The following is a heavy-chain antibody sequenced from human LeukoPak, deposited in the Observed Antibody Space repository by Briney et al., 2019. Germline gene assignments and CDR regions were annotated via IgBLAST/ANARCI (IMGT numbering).Heavy chain of an antibody. D-gene: IGHD3-22*01. CDR3: ARDIWRECDTSAYFDC. V-gene: IGHV3-43*02. CDR2: ISGDGAST. Sequence: GGSLRLSCAASAFTFDEYSMHWVRQAPGKGLEWVSLISGDGASTSYAESVKGRFTISRDNSADSLYLQMDSLRSEDSGLYFCARDIWRECDTSAYFDCWGQGTRVTVSS. CDR1: AFTFDEYS. J-gene: IGHJ4*02.